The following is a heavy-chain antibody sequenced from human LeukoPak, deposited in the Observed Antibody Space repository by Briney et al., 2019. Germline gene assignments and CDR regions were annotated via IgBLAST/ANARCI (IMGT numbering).Heavy chain of an antibody. V-gene: IGHV1-2*02. Sequence: ASVKVSCKAPGYTFTGYYMHWVRQAPGQGLEWMGWINPNSGGTKTAQTFQGRVTMTRDTSISIAYMELSRLRSDDTAVYFCARSVVAGSGNFDYWGQGTLVTVS. D-gene: IGHD6-19*01. CDR3: ARSVVAGSGNFDY. CDR1: GYTFTGYY. J-gene: IGHJ4*02. CDR2: INPNSGGT.